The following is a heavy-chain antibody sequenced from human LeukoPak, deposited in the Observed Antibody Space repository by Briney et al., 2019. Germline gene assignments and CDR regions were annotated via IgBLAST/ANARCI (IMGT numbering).Heavy chain of an antibody. CDR3: ARDTPKILSYYYDSSAWAFDI. CDR1: GYTFTSYY. J-gene: IGHJ3*02. D-gene: IGHD3-22*01. V-gene: IGHV1-46*01. Sequence: ASVKVSCKASGYTFTSYYMHWVRQAPGQGLEWMGIINPSGGSTSYAQKFQGRVTMTRDMSTSTVYMELSSLRSEDTAVYYCARDTPKILSYYYDSSAWAFDIWGQGTMVTVSS. CDR2: INPSGGST.